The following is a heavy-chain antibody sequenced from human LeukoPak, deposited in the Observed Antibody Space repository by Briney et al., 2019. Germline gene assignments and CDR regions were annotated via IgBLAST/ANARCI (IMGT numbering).Heavy chain of an antibody. V-gene: IGHV3-9*01. CDR3: AKDRAILPRAGMDV. Sequence: GGSLRLSCAASGFTFDDYAMHWVRQAPGKGLEWVSGISWNSGSIGYADSVKGRFTISRDNAKNSLYLQMNSLRAEDTALYYCAKDRAILPRAGMDVWGQGTTVTVSS. CDR1: GFTFDDYA. CDR2: ISWNSGSI. J-gene: IGHJ6*02. D-gene: IGHD3-9*01.